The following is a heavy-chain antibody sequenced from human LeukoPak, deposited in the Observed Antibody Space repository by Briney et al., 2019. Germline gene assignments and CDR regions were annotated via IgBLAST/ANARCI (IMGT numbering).Heavy chain of an antibody. CDR2: IYYSGST. CDR3: ARQIHSSSSVDDAFDI. J-gene: IGHJ3*02. CDR1: GGSFSGYY. V-gene: IGHV4-34*01. Sequence: SETLSLTCAVYGGSFSGYYWSWIRQPPGKGLEWIGSIYYSGSTYYNPSLKSRVTISVDTSKNQFSLKLSSVTAADTAVYYCARQIHSSSSVDDAFDIWGQGTTVTVSS. D-gene: IGHD6-6*01.